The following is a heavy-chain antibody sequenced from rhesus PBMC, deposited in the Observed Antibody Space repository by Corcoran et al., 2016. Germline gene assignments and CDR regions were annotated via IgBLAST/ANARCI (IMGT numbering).Heavy chain of an antibody. D-gene: IGHD4-4*01. CDR1: GGSISDSYR. CDR3: ASPYGSLNDAFDF. CDR2: LYGSTTTT. Sequence: QVQLQESGPGVVKPSETLSLTCAVSGGSISDSYRWSWIRQPPGKGLEGIGCLYGSTTTTTHTPSPKRRVTISKDTSENPFSLNLTSVTAADTAVYYGASPYGSLNDAFDFWGQGLRVTVSS. J-gene: IGHJ3*01. V-gene: IGHV4S10*01.